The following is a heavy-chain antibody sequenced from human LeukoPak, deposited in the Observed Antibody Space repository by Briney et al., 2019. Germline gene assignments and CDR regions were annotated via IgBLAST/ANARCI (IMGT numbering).Heavy chain of an antibody. CDR1: GFTFSSHA. J-gene: IGHJ6*03. V-gene: IGHV3-33*01. Sequence: GRSLTLSCAASGFTFSSHAMHWVRQSPGKGLEGVARIWYDGTNKYYADSLKGRFTISRDNSKNTLYLQMNSLRAEDTAVYYCARARRHAGDYYYFMDVWGEGTTVTVSS. CDR2: IWYDGTNK. CDR3: ARARRHAGDYYYFMDV.